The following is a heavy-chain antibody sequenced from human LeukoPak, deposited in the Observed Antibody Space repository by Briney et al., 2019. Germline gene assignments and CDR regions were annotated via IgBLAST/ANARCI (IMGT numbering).Heavy chain of an antibody. Sequence: PGGSLRLSCSASGFTFSSYAMHWVRQAPGKGLEYVSAISSNGGSTYYADSVKGRFTISRDNSKNTLYLQMSSLRAEDTAVYCCAKPTYYYGSESYFDYWGQGTLVTVSS. CDR1: GFTFSSYA. J-gene: IGHJ4*02. D-gene: IGHD3-10*01. CDR3: AKPTYYYGSESYFDY. CDR2: ISSNGGST. V-gene: IGHV3-64D*06.